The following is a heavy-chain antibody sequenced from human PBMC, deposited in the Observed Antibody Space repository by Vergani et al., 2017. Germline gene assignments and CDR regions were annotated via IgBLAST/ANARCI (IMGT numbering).Heavy chain of an antibody. CDR1: GFTFSSYA. J-gene: IGHJ4*02. Sequence: VQLVESGGGLVKPGGSLRLSCAASGFTFSSYAMHWVRQAPGKGLEWVAVISYDGSNKYCADSVKGRFTISRDNSKNTLYLQMNSLRVEDTAVYYCARARAVAGPYFDYWGQVTLVTVSS. CDR3: ARARAVAGPYFDY. CDR2: ISYDGSNK. V-gene: IGHV3-30-3*01. D-gene: IGHD6-19*01.